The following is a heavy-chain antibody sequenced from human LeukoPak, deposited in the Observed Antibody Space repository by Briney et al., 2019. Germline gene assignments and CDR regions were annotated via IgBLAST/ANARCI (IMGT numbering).Heavy chain of an antibody. CDR1: GFTFSSYS. CDR2: ISSSSSTI. CDR3: ARVSRGY. V-gene: IGHV3-48*04. J-gene: IGHJ4*02. Sequence: GGSLILSCAASGFTFSSYSMNWVRQAPGKGLEWVSYISSSSSTIYYADSVKGRFTISGANAKNSLYLQMNSLRAEDTAVYYCARVSRGYWGQGTLVTVSS.